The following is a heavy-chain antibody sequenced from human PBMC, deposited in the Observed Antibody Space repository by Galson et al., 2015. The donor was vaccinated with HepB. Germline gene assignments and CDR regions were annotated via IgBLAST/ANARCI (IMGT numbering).Heavy chain of an antibody. D-gene: IGHD6-19*01. CDR2: TYYRSKWYN. V-gene: IGHV6-1*01. J-gene: IGHJ6*02. Sequence: CAISGDSLSSNSAAWNWIRQSPSRGLEWLGRTYYRSKWYNDYAVSVKSRITINPDTSKNQFSLQLNSVTPEDTAVYYCARDRKQWLGYYYYGMDVWGQGTTVTVSS. CDR1: GDSLSSNSAA. CDR3: ARDRKQWLGYYYYGMDV.